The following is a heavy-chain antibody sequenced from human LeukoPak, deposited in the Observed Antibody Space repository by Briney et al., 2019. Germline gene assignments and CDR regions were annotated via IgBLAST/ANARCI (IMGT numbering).Heavy chain of an antibody. CDR1: GFTFSNYG. J-gene: IGHJ6*02. D-gene: IGHD2-15*01. V-gene: IGHV3-30*02. Sequence: PGGSLRLSCAASGFTFSNYGMHWVRQAPGRGLEWVALIQSDGSNTYSADSVKGRFTISRDNPRNTLHLQMNRLRPEDTAVYYCANRYCKSATCRSDMDAWGQGTTVTVSS. CDR3: ANRYCKSATCRSDMDA. CDR2: IQSDGSNT.